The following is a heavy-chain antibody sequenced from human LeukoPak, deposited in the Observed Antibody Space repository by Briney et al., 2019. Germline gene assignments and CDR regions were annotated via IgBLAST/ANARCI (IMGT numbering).Heavy chain of an antibody. J-gene: IGHJ4*02. V-gene: IGHV3-21*01. CDR2: IVGSSST. Sequence: GRSLRLSCAASGFTFSSYAMHWVRQAPGKGLEWVSSIVGSSSTYYADSLKGRFTISRDNAKNSLYLQMNSLRAEDTAVYYCARIGAGSSRDYWGQGTLVTVSS. D-gene: IGHD6-13*01. CDR1: GFTFSSYA. CDR3: ARIGAGSSRDY.